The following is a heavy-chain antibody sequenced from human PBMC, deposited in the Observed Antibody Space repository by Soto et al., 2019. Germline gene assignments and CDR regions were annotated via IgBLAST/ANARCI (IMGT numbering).Heavy chain of an antibody. V-gene: IGHV4-4*07. CDR2: IDNSGST. CDR1: GGSISNYF. Sequence: SETLSLTCTVSGGSISNYFCNWIRQPAGKGLEWIGRIDNSGSTNYNPSLKSRITMSADTSRNQFSLKLNSVTAADTALYYCARGGQDFWSGPFDYWGQGALVTVSS. J-gene: IGHJ4*02. CDR3: ARGGQDFWSGPFDY. D-gene: IGHD3-3*01.